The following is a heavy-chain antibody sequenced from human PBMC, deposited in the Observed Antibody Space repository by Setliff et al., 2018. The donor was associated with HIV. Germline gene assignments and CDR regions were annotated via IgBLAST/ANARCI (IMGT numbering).Heavy chain of an antibody. V-gene: IGHV3-23*01. CDR3: AKRDYEDSTSYAPFFQY. J-gene: IGHJ1*01. CDR2: ITGSGDNT. Sequence: GGSLRLSCAASGFTFSTYPMSWVRQAPGKGLEWVSGITGSGDNTYYADNVEGRFIISRDNSQNTLYLQMNSLTAEDTAIYYCAKRDYEDSTSYAPFFQYWGQGTLVTVSS. CDR1: GFTFSTYP. D-gene: IGHD3-22*01.